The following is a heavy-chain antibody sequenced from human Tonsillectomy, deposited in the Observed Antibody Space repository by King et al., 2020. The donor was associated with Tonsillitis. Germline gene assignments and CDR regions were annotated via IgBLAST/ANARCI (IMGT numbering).Heavy chain of an antibody. D-gene: IGHD3-10*01. V-gene: IGHV2-70*15. CDR2: IYWDDDK. CDR1: GFLLSTSGMC. CDR3: ARVTRITMVRGGNYYYMDV. J-gene: IGHJ6*03. Sequence: VTLKESGPALVKPTQTLTLTCTCSGFLLSTSGMCVSWIRQPPGKALELLARIYWDDDKYYITSLKTRLTISKYTSKNQGVLTMTNMDPVDTATYYCARVTRITMVRGGNYYYMDVWGKGTTVTVSS.